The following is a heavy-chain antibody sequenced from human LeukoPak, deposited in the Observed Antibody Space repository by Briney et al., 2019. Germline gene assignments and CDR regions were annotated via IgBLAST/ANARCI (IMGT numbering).Heavy chain of an antibody. D-gene: IGHD3-3*01. CDR1: GYTFTSYD. V-gene: IGHV1-18*01. J-gene: IGHJ6*03. CDR2: ISAGNGNT. Sequence: ASVKVSCKASGYTFTSYDINWVRQATGQGLEWMGWISAGNGNTNYAQKFQGRVTMTAETSTSTAYMELRSLRSDDTAVYYCARGMFGVVSKIDYYYYYMDVWGKGTTVTVSS. CDR3: ARGMFGVVSKIDYYYYYMDV.